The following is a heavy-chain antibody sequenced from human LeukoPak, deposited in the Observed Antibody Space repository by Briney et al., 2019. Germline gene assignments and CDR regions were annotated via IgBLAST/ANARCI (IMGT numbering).Heavy chain of an antibody. CDR2: IRSKAYGGTT. D-gene: IGHD3-22*01. J-gene: IGHJ4*02. V-gene: IGHV3-49*04. CDR1: GFTFGDYA. CDR3: TRQVDYYDSSGYYY. Sequence: GGSLRLSYTASGFTFGDYAMSWVRQAPGKGLEWVGFIRSKAYGGTTEYAASVKGRFTISRDDSKSIAYLQMNSLKTEDTAVYYCTRQVDYYDSSGYYYWGQGTLVTVSS.